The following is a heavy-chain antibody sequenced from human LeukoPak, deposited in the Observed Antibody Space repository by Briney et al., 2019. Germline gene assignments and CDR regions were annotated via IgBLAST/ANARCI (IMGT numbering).Heavy chain of an antibody. Sequence: GGSLRLSCAASGFTFSSYAMHWVRQAPGKGLEWVAVISYDGSNKYYADSVKGRFTISRDNSKNTLYLQMNSLRAEDTAVYYCAREYGDDAFDIWGQGTMVTVSS. V-gene: IGHV3-30-3*01. CDR2: ISYDGSNK. J-gene: IGHJ3*02. CDR3: AREYGDDAFDI. CDR1: GFTFSSYA. D-gene: IGHD3-10*01.